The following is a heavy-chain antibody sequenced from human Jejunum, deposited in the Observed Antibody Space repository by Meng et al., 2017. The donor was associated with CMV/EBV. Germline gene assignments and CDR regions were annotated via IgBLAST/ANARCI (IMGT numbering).Heavy chain of an antibody. V-gene: IGHV1-2*02. CDR2: INPKSGGT. J-gene: IGHJ4*02. CDR1: GYTYTGYY. Sequence: GYTYTGYYIKWVRQDHGQGTEWMGRINPKSGGTEYEKKLKGRVTMTRDMSINTVYMEVTRLRSDDTAVYYCAKDAGSFLDYYFDYWGQGTLVTVSS. D-gene: IGHD1-26*01. CDR3: AKDAGSFLDYYFDY.